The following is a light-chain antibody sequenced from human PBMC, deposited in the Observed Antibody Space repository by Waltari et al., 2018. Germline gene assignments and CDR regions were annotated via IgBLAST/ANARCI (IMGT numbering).Light chain of an antibody. V-gene: IGLV2-14*03. J-gene: IGLJ3*02. CDR1: SSDVGGYNY. CDR2: DVG. CDR3: ASYTSSSTWV. Sequence: QSALTQPASVSGSPGQSITISCTGTSSDVGGYNYVSWYQQRPGKAPKVMIYDVGYRPSGVSNRFSGSKSGNTASLTISGLQAEDEADYYCASYTSSSTWVFGGGTKLTVL.